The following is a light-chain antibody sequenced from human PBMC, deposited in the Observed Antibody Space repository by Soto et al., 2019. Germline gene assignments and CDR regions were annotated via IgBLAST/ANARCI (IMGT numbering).Light chain of an antibody. J-gene: IGKJ2*01. V-gene: IGKV1-17*01. CDR3: LQHNSYPYT. CDR2: AAS. CDR1: QDIRDY. Sequence: DIQMTQSPSSLSASVGDRVTITCRASQDIRDYLGWYQQKPGKAPKRLIFAASSLQSGVPSRFSGSGSGTEFPPTTGSLQPEDFESYYCLQHNSYPYTLGQGTKLEIK.